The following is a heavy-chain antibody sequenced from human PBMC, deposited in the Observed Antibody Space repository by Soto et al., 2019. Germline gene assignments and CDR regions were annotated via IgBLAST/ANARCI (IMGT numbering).Heavy chain of an antibody. Sequence: PSETLSLTCAVSGGSISSGGYSWSWIRQPPGKGLEWIGYIYHSGSTYYNPSLKSRVTISVDRSKNQFSLKLSSVTAADTAVYYCARVGATNSIDYWGQGTLVTVSS. V-gene: IGHV4-30-2*01. D-gene: IGHD1-26*01. CDR1: GGSISSGGYS. CDR2: IYHSGST. CDR3: ARVGATNSIDY. J-gene: IGHJ4*02.